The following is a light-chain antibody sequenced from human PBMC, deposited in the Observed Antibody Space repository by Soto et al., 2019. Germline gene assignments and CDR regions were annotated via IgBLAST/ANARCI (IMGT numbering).Light chain of an antibody. CDR3: QKYDNRTT. Sequence: DIQMTQSPSSPSASPGERVTITCQASQDISNYLNWYQQKPGHAPKLLVYDASDLETGVPSRFSGSGSGTDFTFTISSLQAEDISTYYCQKYDNRTTFGQGTRLEIK. J-gene: IGKJ5*01. CDR1: QDISNY. V-gene: IGKV1-33*01. CDR2: DAS.